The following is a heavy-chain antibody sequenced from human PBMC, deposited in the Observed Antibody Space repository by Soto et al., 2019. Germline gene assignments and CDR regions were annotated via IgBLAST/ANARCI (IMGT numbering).Heavy chain of an antibody. CDR1: GFTVSSNY. Sequence: PGGSLRLSCAASGFTVSSNYMSWVRQAPGKGLEWVSVIYSGGSTYYADSVKGRFTISRDNSKNTLYLQMNSLRAEDTAVYYCARGMGGDILTGYYFDYWGQGTLVTVSS. CDR3: ARGMGGDILTGYYFDY. J-gene: IGHJ4*02. CDR2: IYSGGST. V-gene: IGHV3-66*01. D-gene: IGHD3-9*01.